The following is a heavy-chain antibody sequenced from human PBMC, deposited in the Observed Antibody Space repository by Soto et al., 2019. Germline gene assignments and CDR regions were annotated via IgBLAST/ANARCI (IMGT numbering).Heavy chain of an antibody. CDR2: IIPIFGTA. CDR1: GGTFSSYA. J-gene: IGHJ6*02. Sequence: QVQLVQSGAEVKKPGSSVKVSCKASGGTFSSYAISWVRKAPGQGLEWMGGIIPIFGTANYAQKFQGRVTITADESTSTAYMELSSLRSEDTAVYYCAAGIVVVPAAPEGDYYYYGMDVWGQGTTVTVSS. D-gene: IGHD2-2*01. CDR3: AAGIVVVPAAPEGDYYYYGMDV. V-gene: IGHV1-69*01.